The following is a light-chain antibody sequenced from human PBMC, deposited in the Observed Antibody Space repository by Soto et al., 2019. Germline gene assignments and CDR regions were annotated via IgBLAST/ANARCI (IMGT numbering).Light chain of an antibody. CDR2: DAS. CDR3: QQRSNWPRT. J-gene: IGKJ2*01. Sequence: EIVLTQSPATLSLSPGERATLSCRASQSVSSYLAWYQKKPGQAPRLLIYDASNRATGIPARFSGSGSGTDFILTISSLEPEDFAVYYCQQRSNWPRTFGQGTKLEIK. V-gene: IGKV3-11*01. CDR1: QSVSSY.